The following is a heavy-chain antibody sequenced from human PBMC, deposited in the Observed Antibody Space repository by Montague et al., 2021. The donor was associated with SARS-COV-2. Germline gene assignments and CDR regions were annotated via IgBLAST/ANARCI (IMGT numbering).Heavy chain of an antibody. CDR3: VRGAPNSSNAFDA. D-gene: IGHD6-13*01. CDR1: GFIFSNFG. CDR2: ISYEGSVQ. V-gene: IGHV3-30*03. Sequence: SLRLSCAASGFIFSNFGMHWVRQAPGKGLEWVALISYEGSVQFYADPVKGRFTISRDNSQNTLYLQMNSLSLDDTAVYYCVRGAPNSSNAFDAWGQGTMVTVSS. J-gene: IGHJ3*01.